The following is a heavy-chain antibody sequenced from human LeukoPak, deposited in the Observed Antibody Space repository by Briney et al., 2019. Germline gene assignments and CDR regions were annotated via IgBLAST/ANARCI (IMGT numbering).Heavy chain of an antibody. V-gene: IGHV3-33*01. CDR3: ARDLKAYYYGSGSYSTDY. Sequence: GGSLRLSCAASGFTFSSYGMHWVRQAPGKGLEWVAVIWYDGSNKYYADSVKGRFTISRDNSKNTLYLQMNSLRAEDTAVYYCARDLKAYYYGSGSYSTDYWGQGTLVTVSS. CDR1: GFTFSSYG. D-gene: IGHD3-10*01. CDR2: IWYDGSNK. J-gene: IGHJ4*02.